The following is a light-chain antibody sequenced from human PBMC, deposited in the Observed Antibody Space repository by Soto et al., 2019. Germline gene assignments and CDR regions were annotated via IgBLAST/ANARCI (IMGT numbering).Light chain of an antibody. J-gene: IGKJ2*01. CDR3: QHYSGSPMYT. Sequence: EVVLTQSPGTLSLSPGERATLSCRASQSISGTFLAWHQQKPGQAPRLLIYGASSRAYGIPDRFSGSGSGTDFTLTISRLEPEDFAVYYCQHYSGSPMYTFGQGTKLEIK. V-gene: IGKV3-20*01. CDR1: QSISGTF. CDR2: GAS.